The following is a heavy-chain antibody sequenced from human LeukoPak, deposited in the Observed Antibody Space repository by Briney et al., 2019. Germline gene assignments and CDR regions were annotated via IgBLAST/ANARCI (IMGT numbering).Heavy chain of an antibody. Sequence: ASVKVSCKASGYTFSGYYMHWVRQAPGQGLEWMRWINPNSGGTNYAQKFQGRVTMTRDTSISTAYMELSRLRSDDTAVYFCARAWGYSGYDLGGNFDYWGQGTLVTVSS. V-gene: IGHV1-2*02. CDR3: ARAWGYSGYDLGGNFDY. CDR2: INPNSGGT. D-gene: IGHD5-12*01. CDR1: GYTFSGYY. J-gene: IGHJ4*02.